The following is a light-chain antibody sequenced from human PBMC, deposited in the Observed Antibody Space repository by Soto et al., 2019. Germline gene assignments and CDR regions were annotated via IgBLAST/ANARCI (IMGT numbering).Light chain of an antibody. J-gene: IGLJ2*01. CDR2: DVS. Sequence: QSVLTQPASVSGSPGQSITISCTGTSSDVGSYNYVSWYQQHPGKAPKLMIYDVSNRPSGVSNRFSGSKSGNTASLTISGLQAEYEADYYCSSYASSRDVLFGGGTKLTVL. CDR3: SSYASSRDVL. CDR1: SSDVGSYNY. V-gene: IGLV2-14*01.